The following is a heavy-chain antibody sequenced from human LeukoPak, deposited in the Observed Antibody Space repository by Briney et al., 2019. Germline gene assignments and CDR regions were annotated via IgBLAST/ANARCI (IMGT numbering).Heavy chain of an antibody. Sequence: ASVKVACKASGYTFTGYYIYWVRQAPGRGLEWMGWINPKSGGTNYAQTFQGRVTMTRDTSISTAYMELSRLRSDDTAVYYCARSKGRWFGEPPQFWGQGTLVTVSS. CDR2: INPKSGGT. J-gene: IGHJ4*02. CDR1: GYTFTGYY. D-gene: IGHD3-10*01. V-gene: IGHV1-2*02. CDR3: ARSKGRWFGEPPQF.